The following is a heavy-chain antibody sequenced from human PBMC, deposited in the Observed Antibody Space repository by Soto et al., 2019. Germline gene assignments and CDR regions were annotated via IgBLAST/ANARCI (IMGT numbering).Heavy chain of an antibody. D-gene: IGHD3-3*01. CDR3: AREHDFWSHYGFDM. CDR2: INCNNGNT. V-gene: IGHV1-3*01. J-gene: IGHJ3*02. CDR1: GYTFTSYS. Sequence: GASVKVSCKASGYTFTSYSIHWVRQAPGQGLEWMGWINCNNGNTKYSQKLQGRLTITRDTSASTAYMDLSSLRSEDTAVYFCAREHDFWSHYGFDMWGQGTVVTVSS.